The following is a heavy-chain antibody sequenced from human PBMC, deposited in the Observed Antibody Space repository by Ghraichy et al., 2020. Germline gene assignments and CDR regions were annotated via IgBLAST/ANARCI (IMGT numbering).Heavy chain of an antibody. J-gene: IGHJ5*02. CDR1: GFTFSNYG. V-gene: IGHV3-30*18. Sequence: GGSLRLSCAASGFTFSNYGIHWVRQAPGKGLEWVAVISYEGSNNYYGDSVKGRFIISRDNSKNTVYLQMNSLRIDDTAKYFCVKASSGSFFGWFDTWGQGTLVTVSS. D-gene: IGHD2-15*01. CDR3: VKASSGSFFGWFDT. CDR2: ISYEGSNN.